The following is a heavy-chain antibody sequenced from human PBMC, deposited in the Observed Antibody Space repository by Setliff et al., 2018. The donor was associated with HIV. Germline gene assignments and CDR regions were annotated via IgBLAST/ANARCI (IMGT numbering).Heavy chain of an antibody. CDR3: ARDDVGYCSGGSCYHLLDTFDI. V-gene: IGHV1-18*01. D-gene: IGHD2-15*01. J-gene: IGHJ3*02. Sequence: GASVKVSCKASGYTFTSYDISWVRQAPGQGLEWLGWMSTYNGNTNYAQKVQGRVTMTTDTSTSTAYMELRSLRSDDTAVYYCARDDVGYCSGGSCYHLLDTFDIWGQGTVVTVSS. CDR2: MSTYNGNT. CDR1: GYTFTSYD.